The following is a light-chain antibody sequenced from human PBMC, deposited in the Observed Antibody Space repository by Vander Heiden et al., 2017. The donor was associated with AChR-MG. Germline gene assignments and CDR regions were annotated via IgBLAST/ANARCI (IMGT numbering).Light chain of an antibody. CDR3: QQSYSTPPYT. CDR1: QSISSY. V-gene: IGKV1-39*01. CDR2: AAS. Sequence: DIQMNQSPSSLSASVGDRVTITCRASQSISSYLNWYQQKAGEAPKLLIYAASSLQSGVPSRFSGSGSGTNFTLTISSLQPEDFATYYCQQSYSTPPYTFGQGTKLEIK. J-gene: IGKJ2*01.